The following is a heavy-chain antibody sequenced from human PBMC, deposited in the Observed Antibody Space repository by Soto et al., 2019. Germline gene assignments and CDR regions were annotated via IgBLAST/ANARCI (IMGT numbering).Heavy chain of an antibody. J-gene: IGHJ4*02. CDR2: TGLNGRTT. V-gene: IGHV3-23*01. CDR1: GFPFSMSA. CDR3: ARVHRTSASLDY. Sequence: PGGSLRLSCAASGFPFSMSAMTWARQAPGKGLEWVSTTGLNGRTTYYADSVKGRFTVSRDNTKNTMDLQMASLRAEDTFVSYCARVHRTSASLDYWGQGTLVTVSS.